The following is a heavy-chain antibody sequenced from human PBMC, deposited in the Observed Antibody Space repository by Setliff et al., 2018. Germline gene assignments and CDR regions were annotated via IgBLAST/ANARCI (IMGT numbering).Heavy chain of an antibody. J-gene: IGHJ4*02. CDR2: INNYNMNT. CDR1: GYTFTNYG. Sequence: ASVKVSCKASGYTFTNYGINWVRQAPGQGLEWMGWINNYNMNTNYPQKFLGRVTMTTDTSTSTAYMDLRSLRSDDTAVYYCARSIALFGVDVVSCYFDHWGQGTLVTVSS. CDR3: ARSIALFGVDVVSCYFDH. D-gene: IGHD3-3*01. V-gene: IGHV1-18*01.